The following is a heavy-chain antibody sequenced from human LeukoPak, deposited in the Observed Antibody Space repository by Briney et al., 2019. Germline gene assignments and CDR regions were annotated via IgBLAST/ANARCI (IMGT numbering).Heavy chain of an antibody. V-gene: IGHV3-9*03. D-gene: IGHD3-22*01. CDR2: ISWNSGTI. J-gene: IGHJ3*02. Sequence: GGSLRLSCAASGFTFDDYAMHWVRQAPGKGLEWVSGISWNSGTIAYADSVKGRFTISRDNAKNSLYLQMNSLRAEDMALYHCAKASTRSFTSGYYGDAFDIWGQGTMVSVSS. CDR3: AKASTRSFTSGYYGDAFDI. CDR1: GFTFDDYA.